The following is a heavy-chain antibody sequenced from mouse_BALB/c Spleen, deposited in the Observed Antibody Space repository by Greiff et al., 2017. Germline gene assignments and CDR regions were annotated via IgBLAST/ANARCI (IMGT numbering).Heavy chain of an antibody. CDR2: INPSTGYT. CDR1: GYTFTSYW. CDR3: TREGSSPAWFAY. J-gene: IGHJ3*01. Sequence: VKLMESGAELAKPGASVKMSCKASGYTFTSYWMHWVKQRPGQGLEWIGYINPSTGYTEYNQKFKDKATLTVDKSSSTAYMQLSSPTSEDSAVYYCTREGSSPAWFAYWGQGTLVTVSA. D-gene: IGHD1-1*01. V-gene: IGHV1-7*01.